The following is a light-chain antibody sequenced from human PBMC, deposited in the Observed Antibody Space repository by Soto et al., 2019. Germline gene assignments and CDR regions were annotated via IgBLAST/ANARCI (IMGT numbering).Light chain of an antibody. J-gene: IGKJ1*01. V-gene: IGKV1-39*01. CDR1: QSINSY. CDR3: QQSYSTLWT. CDR2: AAS. Sequence: DIQMTQSPSSLSASVGDRVTITCRASQSINSYLNWYQQKPGKAPKLLIYAASSLQSGVPSRFSGSGSGTDFTLTISSLQPEDFATYYCQQSYSTLWTSGQGTKVEIK.